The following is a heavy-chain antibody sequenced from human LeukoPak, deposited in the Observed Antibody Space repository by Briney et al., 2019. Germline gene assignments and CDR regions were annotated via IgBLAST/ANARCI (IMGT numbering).Heavy chain of an antibody. CDR1: GGSISSYY. CDR3: GRDSYY. V-gene: IGHV4-59*01. J-gene: IGHJ4*02. Sequence: SEPLSLTCTVSGGSISSYYWSWIRQPPGKGLEWIGYIYYSGSTNYNPSLKSRVTISVDTSKNQFSLKLSSVTAADTAVYYCGRDSYYWGQGNRLRVSS. CDR2: IYYSGST.